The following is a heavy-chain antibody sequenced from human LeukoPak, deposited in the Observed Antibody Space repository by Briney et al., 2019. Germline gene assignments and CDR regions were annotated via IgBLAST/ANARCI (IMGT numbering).Heavy chain of an antibody. J-gene: IGHJ4*02. CDR1: GFTFSGSA. CDR3: ARGKIYSSGYLGY. Sequence: GGSLRLSCAASGFTFSGSAMHWVRQASGKGLEWVGRIRSKANSYATAYAASVKGRFTISRDDSKNTAYLQMNSLRAEDTAVYYCARGKIYSSGYLGYWGQGTLVTVSS. CDR2: IRSKANSYAT. V-gene: IGHV3-73*01. D-gene: IGHD3-22*01.